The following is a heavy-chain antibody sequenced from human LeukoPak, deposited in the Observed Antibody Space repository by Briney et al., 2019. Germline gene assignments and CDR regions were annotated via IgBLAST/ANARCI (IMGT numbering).Heavy chain of an antibody. D-gene: IGHD1-26*01. V-gene: IGHV3-33*01. J-gene: IGHJ3*02. CDR1: GFTFSSYG. CDR3: ATGVHIVGAAPVFDI. CDR2: IWYDGSNK. Sequence: GGSLRLSCAASGFTFSSYGMHWVRQAPGKGPEWVAVIWYDGSNKYYADSVKGRFTISRDNSKNTLYLQMNSLRAEDTAVYYCATGVHIVGAAPVFDIWGQGTMVTVSS.